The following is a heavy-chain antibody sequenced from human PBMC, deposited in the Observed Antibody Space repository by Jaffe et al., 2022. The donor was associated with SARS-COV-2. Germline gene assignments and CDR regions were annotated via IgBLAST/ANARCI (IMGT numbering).Heavy chain of an antibody. CDR3: AKESLWGYSSSSGFFDH. CDR2: LSGSGGST. J-gene: IGHJ4*02. D-gene: IGHD6-6*01. CDR1: GFTFSNYA. V-gene: IGHV3-23*01. Sequence: EVQLLESGGGLVQPGGSLRLSCAASGFTFSNYAMSWVRQAPGKGLEWVSGLSGSGGSTYYANSVKGRFTISRDNSKNTLLLQMNSLRAEDTAVYYCAKESLWGYSSSSGFFDHWGQGTLLTVSS.